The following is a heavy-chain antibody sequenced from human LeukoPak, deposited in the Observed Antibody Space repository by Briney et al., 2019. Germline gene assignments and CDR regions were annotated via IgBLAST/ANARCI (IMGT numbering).Heavy chain of an antibody. CDR1: GFTFSSYA. D-gene: IGHD6-13*01. CDR2: ISYDGSNK. Sequence: PGGSLRLSCAASGFTFSSYAMHWVRQAPGKGLEWVAVISYDGSNKYYADSVKGRFTISRDNSKNTLYLQMNSLRAEDTAVYYCARDSSSFSAPGYWGQGTLVTVSS. CDR3: ARDSSSFSAPGY. J-gene: IGHJ4*02. V-gene: IGHV3-30-3*01.